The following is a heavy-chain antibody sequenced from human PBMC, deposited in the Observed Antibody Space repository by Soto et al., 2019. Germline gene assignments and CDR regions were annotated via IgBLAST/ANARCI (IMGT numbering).Heavy chain of an antibody. V-gene: IGHV4-59*01. D-gene: IGHD3-22*01. CDR1: NDSISSYY. J-gene: IGHJ4*02. Sequence: SETLSLTCPVSNDSISSYYWNWVRQPPGKGLEWIGYISYSGITKYNPSLKSRVTISLDTSKNQFSLRLNSVTAADTAIYYCARARGFSGFYPFLDSWGQGTLVTVSS. CDR3: ARARGFSGFYPFLDS. CDR2: ISYSGIT.